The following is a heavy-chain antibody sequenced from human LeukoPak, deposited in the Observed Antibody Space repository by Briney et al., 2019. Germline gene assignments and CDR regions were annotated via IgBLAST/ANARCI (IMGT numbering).Heavy chain of an antibody. CDR3: AKDRNWNHVGWFDP. CDR2: IRYDGSNK. D-gene: IGHD1-14*01. J-gene: IGHJ5*02. Sequence: GGALRLSCAASGFTFSSYGMHWVRQAPGKGLEGVAFIRYDGSNKYYADSVKGRFTISRDNSKNTLYLQMNSLRAEDTAVYYCAKDRNWNHVGWFDPWGQGTLVTVSS. V-gene: IGHV3-30*02. CDR1: GFTFSSYG.